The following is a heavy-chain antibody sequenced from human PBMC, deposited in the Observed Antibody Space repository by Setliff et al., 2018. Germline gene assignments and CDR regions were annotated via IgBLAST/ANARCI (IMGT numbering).Heavy chain of an antibody. CDR1: GYSFASYW. D-gene: IGHD3-3*01. J-gene: IGHJ5*02. Sequence: GESLKISCKGSGYSFASYWIGWVRQMPGKGLEWMGIIYPGDSDTRYSPSFQGQVTISADKSISTAYLQWSSLKASDTAMYYCARSRSNFWSGYFNWFDPWGQGTLVTVSS. V-gene: IGHV5-51*01. CDR3: ARSRSNFWSGYFNWFDP. CDR2: IYPGDSDT.